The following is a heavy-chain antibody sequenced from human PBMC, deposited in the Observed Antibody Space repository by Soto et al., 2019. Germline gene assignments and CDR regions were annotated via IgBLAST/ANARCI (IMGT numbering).Heavy chain of an antibody. Sequence: EVQLVESGGGLVQPGGSLRLSCAASGFTFSSYSMNWVRQAPGKGLEWVSYISSSSSTIYYADSVKGRFTISRDNAKNALYLQMNSLRAEDTAVYYCARHRTAPDLSWYFDLWGRGTLVTVSS. CDR1: GFTFSSYS. CDR2: ISSSSSTI. V-gene: IGHV3-48*01. CDR3: ARHRTAPDLSWYFDL. D-gene: IGHD1-1*01. J-gene: IGHJ2*01.